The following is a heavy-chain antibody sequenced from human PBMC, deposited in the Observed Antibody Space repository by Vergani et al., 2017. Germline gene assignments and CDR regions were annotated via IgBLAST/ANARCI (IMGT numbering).Heavy chain of an antibody. CDR1: GGSISSYY. Sequence: QVQLQESGPGLVKPSETLSLTCTVSGGSISSYYWSWIRQPPGKGLEWIGYIYYSGSTNYNPSLKSRVTISVDTSKNQFSLKLSSVTAADTAVYYCARQEGYSSGWYGFDYWGQGTLVTVSS. D-gene: IGHD6-19*01. CDR2: IYYSGST. CDR3: ARQEGYSSGWYGFDY. V-gene: IGHV4-59*08. J-gene: IGHJ4*02.